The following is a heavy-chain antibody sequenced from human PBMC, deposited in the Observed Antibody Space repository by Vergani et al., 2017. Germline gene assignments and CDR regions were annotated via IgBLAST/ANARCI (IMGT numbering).Heavy chain of an antibody. CDR2: IYPRDSDT. Sequence: EVQLVQSGAEVKKPGEPLKISCKGSGNNFTDYWIGWVRQMAGKGLEWMGSIYPRDSDTRYSPSFQGQVTISADKSISTAYLQWSSLKASDTAMYYCAXHRRWGLVVVTAPPWYYCYGMDVWGQGTTVTVSS. J-gene: IGHJ6*02. CDR3: AXHRRWGLVVVTAPPWYYCYGMDV. D-gene: IGHD2-15*01. V-gene: IGHV5-51*01. CDR1: GNNFTDYW.